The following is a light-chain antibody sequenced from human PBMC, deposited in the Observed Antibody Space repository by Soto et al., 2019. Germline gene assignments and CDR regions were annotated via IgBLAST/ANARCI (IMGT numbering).Light chain of an antibody. CDR1: QSVGNNY. CDR2: GAS. Sequence: EIVLTQSPGALSLSPGERATLTCRASQSVGNNYLAWYQRKPGLAPRLLIHGASSRATGIPDRFSGSGSGTDFALTISRLEPEDFAVFYCQQYAASPITFGGGTKVEIK. V-gene: IGKV3-20*01. CDR3: QQYAASPIT. J-gene: IGKJ4*01.